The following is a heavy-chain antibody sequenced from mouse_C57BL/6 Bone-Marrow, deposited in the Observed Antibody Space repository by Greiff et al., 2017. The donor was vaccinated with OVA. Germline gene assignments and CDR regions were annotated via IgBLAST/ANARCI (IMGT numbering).Heavy chain of an antibody. CDR2: IHPNSGST. D-gene: IGHD1-1*01. CDR1: GYTFTSYW. Sequence: QVQLQQPGAELVKPGASVKLSCMASGYTFTSYWMHWVKQRPGQGLEWIGMIHPNSGSTNYNEKFKSKATLTVDKSSSTAYMQLSSLTSEDSAVYYCARFYGSSYDYFDDWGQGTTLTVSS. V-gene: IGHV1-64*01. CDR3: ARFYGSSYDYFDD. J-gene: IGHJ2*01.